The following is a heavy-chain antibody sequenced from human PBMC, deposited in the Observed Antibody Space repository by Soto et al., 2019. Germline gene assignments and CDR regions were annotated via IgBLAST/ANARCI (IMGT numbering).Heavy chain of an antibody. CDR3: AREPHYGDYLYNYYGMDV. V-gene: IGHV3-66*01. D-gene: IGHD4-17*01. CDR2: IYSGTST. Sequence: EVQLVESGGGLVQPGGSQRLACAASGFTVSNNYMSWVRQAPGKGLEWVSVIYSGTSTYYADSVKGRFTISRDNSKNTLYLQMDSLRLEDTAVYYCAREPHYGDYLYNYYGMDVWGQGTTVTVS. J-gene: IGHJ6*02. CDR1: GFTVSNNY.